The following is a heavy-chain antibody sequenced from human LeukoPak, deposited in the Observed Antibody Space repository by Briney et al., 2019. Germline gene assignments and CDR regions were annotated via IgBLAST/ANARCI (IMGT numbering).Heavy chain of an antibody. CDR3: ARLKGWYSSSSRHFDY. CDR2: IYPGDSDT. Sequence: GESLKISCKGSGYSFTSYWIGWVRQMPGKGLEWMGIIYPGDSDTRYSPSFQGQVTISADKSISTAYLQWSSLKASDTATYYCARLKGWYSSSSRHFDYWGQGTLVTVSS. V-gene: IGHV5-51*01. CDR1: GYSFTSYW. D-gene: IGHD6-6*01. J-gene: IGHJ4*02.